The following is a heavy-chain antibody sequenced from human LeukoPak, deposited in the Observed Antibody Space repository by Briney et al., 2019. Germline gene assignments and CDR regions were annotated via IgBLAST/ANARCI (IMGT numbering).Heavy chain of an antibody. CDR2: IYSAGDT. D-gene: IGHD3-3*01. CDR1: GFTVSGTY. J-gene: IGHJ4*02. V-gene: IGHV3-53*01. CDR3: ARDLSSGHPGGFDY. Sequence: GGSLRLSCAASGFTVSGTYMSWVRQAPGKGLEWVSVIYSAGDTFSADSVKGRFTISRDNAKNSLYLQMNSLTVEDTAVYFCARDLSSGHPGGFDYWGQGTLVTVSS.